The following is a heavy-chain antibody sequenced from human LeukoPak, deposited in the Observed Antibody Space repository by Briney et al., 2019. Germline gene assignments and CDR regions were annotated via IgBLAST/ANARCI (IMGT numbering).Heavy chain of an antibody. J-gene: IGHJ6*02. CDR1: GGSFSNYY. CDR3: ARQPHQYYGMDV. Sequence: SETLSLTCSVSGGSFSNYYWSWIRHPAGKGLEWIGRIYTSGSTNYNPSLKSRVTMSVDTSNDQFSLKLTSVTAADMAVYYCARQPHQYYGMDVWGQGTTVTVSS. D-gene: IGHD1-14*01. V-gene: IGHV4-4*07. CDR2: IYTSGST.